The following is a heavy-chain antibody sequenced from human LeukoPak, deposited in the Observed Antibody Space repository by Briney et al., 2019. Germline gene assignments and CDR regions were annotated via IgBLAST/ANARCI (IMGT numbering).Heavy chain of an antibody. Sequence: GGSLRLSCAASGFTFSSYGMHWVRQAPGKGLEWVAVISYDGSNKYYADSVKGRFTISRDNSKNTLYLQMNSLRAEDTAVYYCAKDLGRRGTRKGWFDPWGQGTLVTVSS. J-gene: IGHJ5*02. D-gene: IGHD3-16*01. CDR1: GFTFSSYG. V-gene: IGHV3-30*18. CDR3: AKDLGRRGTRKGWFDP. CDR2: ISYDGSNK.